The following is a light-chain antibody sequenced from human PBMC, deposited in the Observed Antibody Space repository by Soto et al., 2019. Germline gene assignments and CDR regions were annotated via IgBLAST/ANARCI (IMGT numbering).Light chain of an antibody. V-gene: IGLV2-11*01. CDR1: SSDVGRYDY. CDR2: DVT. J-gene: IGLJ2*01. Sequence: QSALTQPRSVSGSPGQSVTISCTGTSSDVGRYDYVSWYQQHPGKAPELMIYDVTKRPSGVPDRFSGSKSGNTASLTISGLQAEDEGDYYCCSHAGRHSVRVFGGGTKVTVL. CDR3: CSHAGRHSVRV.